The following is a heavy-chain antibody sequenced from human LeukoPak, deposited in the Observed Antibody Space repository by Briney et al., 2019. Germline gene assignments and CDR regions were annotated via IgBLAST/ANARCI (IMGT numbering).Heavy chain of an antibody. V-gene: IGHV3-30*02. J-gene: IGHJ4*02. Sequence: GSLRLSCAASGFTFSSYGMHWVRQAPGKGLEWVAFTRNDGNNKYYADSVKGRFTISRDNSKNTLSLQMNSLRTEDTAVYYCARDRDWAFDYWGQGILVTVSS. CDR1: GFTFSSYG. CDR2: TRNDGNNK. D-gene: IGHD2-21*01. CDR3: ARDRDWAFDY.